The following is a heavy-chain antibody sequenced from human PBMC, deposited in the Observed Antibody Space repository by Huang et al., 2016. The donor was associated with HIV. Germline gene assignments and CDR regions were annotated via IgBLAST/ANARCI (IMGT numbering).Heavy chain of an antibody. Sequence: QVQLVESGGGVVQPGRSLRLSCAASRFTFSNYAMHWVRQAQGKGWEGVAVIAYDGSNKYYADAVKGRFTISRDNSKNTLYLQMNSLRAEDTAVYYCARDLWLRDLYYYYYMDVWGKGTTVTVSS. CDR1: RFTFSNYA. D-gene: IGHD5-12*01. V-gene: IGHV3-30-3*01. CDR2: IAYDGSNK. J-gene: IGHJ6*03. CDR3: ARDLWLRDLYYYYYMDV.